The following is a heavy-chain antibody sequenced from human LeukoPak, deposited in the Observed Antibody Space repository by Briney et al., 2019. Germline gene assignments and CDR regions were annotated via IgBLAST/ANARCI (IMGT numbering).Heavy chain of an antibody. Sequence: PGGSLRLSCAASGFTFSNYAMSWVRQAPGQGLEWVSAISDSGDSTYYADSVKGRFTISRDNSKNTLYLQLDSLRAEDTAIYYCAKGFVAPTPGSYFDYWGQGTLVTVSS. V-gene: IGHV3-23*01. D-gene: IGHD3-10*01. CDR3: AKGFVAPTPGSYFDY. J-gene: IGHJ4*02. CDR1: GFTFSNYA. CDR2: ISDSGDST.